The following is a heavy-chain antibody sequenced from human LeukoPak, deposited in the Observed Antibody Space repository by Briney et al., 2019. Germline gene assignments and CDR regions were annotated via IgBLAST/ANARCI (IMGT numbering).Heavy chain of an antibody. D-gene: IGHD3-9*01. J-gene: IGHJ5*02. CDR3: ARDHGIYDILTGYSLGFDP. CDR1: GGSISSYY. V-gene: IGHV4-59*01. CDR2: IYYSGST. Sequence: SETLSPTCTVSGGSISSYYWSWIRQPPGKGLEWIGYIYYSGSTNYNPSLKSRVTISVDTSKNQFSLELSSVTAADTAVYYCARDHGIYDILTGYSLGFDPWGQGTLVTVSS.